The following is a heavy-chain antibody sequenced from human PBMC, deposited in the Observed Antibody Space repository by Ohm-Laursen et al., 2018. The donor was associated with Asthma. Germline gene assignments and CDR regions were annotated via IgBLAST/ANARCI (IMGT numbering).Heavy chain of an antibody. CDR2: GGSYYDGGLK. D-gene: IGHD3-3*01. Sequence: SLRLSCAASGFTFSSCGMHWVRQAPGKGLEWVAVGGSYYDGGLKYYADSVNGRFTVSRDDSKNTLYLQMNSLRPDDTAVYYCARDVMEWYLPAFDFWGQGTLVTVSS. V-gene: IGHV3-30*03. CDR1: GFTFSSCG. CDR3: ARDVMEWYLPAFDF. J-gene: IGHJ4*02.